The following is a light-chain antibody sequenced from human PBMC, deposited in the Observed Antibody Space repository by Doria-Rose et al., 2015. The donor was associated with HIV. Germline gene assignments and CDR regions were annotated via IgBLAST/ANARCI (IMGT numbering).Light chain of an antibody. CDR2: DGS. Sequence: DIELTQSPGALSLSPGERANLSCRASQSFSSIYLAWYKQKPGQAPSLLIYDGSTRATGIPDRFSASGSGTDFTLTINRLEPEDFALYYCHQYGTSWTFGQGTKVEI. CDR3: HQYGTSWT. CDR1: QSFSSIY. V-gene: IGKV3-20*01. J-gene: IGKJ1*01.